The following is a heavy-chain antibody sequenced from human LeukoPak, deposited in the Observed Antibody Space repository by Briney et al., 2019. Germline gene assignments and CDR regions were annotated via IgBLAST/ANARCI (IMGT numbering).Heavy chain of an antibody. Sequence: GGSLRLSCEASGFTFEDYGMHWVRQAPGKGLEWVSTISWNSASVGYVDSVKGRFTISRDNAKKTLYLQMNSLRPEDTARYYCAKDYGYSSSWYDYWVQGTLVTVSS. CDR1: GFTFEDYG. D-gene: IGHD6-13*01. CDR2: ISWNSASV. V-gene: IGHV3-9*01. CDR3: AKDYGYSSSWYDY. J-gene: IGHJ5*01.